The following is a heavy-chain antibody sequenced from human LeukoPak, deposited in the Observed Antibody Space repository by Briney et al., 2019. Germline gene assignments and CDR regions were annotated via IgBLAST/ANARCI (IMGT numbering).Heavy chain of an antibody. J-gene: IGHJ4*02. CDR1: GFTFNSYW. CDR2: IKQDGSEK. CDR3: ARIEGYDILTGFDY. Sequence: GGSLRLSCAASGFTFNSYWMSWVRQAPGKGLEWVANIKQDGSEKYYVDSVKGRFTISRDNAKNSLYLQMNSLRAEDTALYYCARIEGYDILTGFDYWGQGTLVTVSS. V-gene: IGHV3-7*01. D-gene: IGHD3-9*01.